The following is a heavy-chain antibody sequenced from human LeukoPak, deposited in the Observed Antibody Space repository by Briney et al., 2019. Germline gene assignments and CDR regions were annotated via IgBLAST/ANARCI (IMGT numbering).Heavy chain of an antibody. CDR2: VWSDGSNK. J-gene: IGHJ4*02. CDR1: GFTFSSYG. V-gene: IGHV3-33*01. D-gene: IGHD2-15*01. Sequence: GRSLTLSCGASGFTFSSYGMHWVRQAPGKGLGWVAVVWSDGSNKFYADSVTSGFTTYKDNRKNTLYLQINSLRAEDTAVYYCARSTPLGGPYYSDSWGQGTLVTVSS. CDR3: ARSTPLGGPYYSDS.